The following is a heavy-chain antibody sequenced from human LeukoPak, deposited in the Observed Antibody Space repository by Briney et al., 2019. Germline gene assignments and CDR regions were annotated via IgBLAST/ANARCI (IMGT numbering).Heavy chain of an antibody. D-gene: IGHD2-2*01. CDR2: IYPGDSDT. CDR3: ARRQGCSTSSCPPDS. V-gene: IGHV5-51*01. CDR1: GYSFNTYW. J-gene: IGHJ4*02. Sequence: RGESLKISCRGSGYSFNTYWIGWVRRMPGKGLEWMGIIYPGDSDTRYSPSFRGQVTMSADKSINTAYLQWSSLKASDTAMYFCARRQGCSTSSCPPDSWGQGTLVTVSS.